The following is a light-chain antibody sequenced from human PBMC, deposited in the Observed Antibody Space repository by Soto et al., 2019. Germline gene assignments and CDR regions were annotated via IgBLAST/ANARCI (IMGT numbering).Light chain of an antibody. Sequence: QSALAQPASVSASPGPSITISCPGTSSDVWAYNSVSWYQQHPHRAPQVIIYKGTQRPSGVSNRFTGSTSGNAASLTISARQADDEADYFCCSSAPESTYVFGTGTKV. CDR1: SSDVWAYNS. CDR3: CSSAPESTYV. J-gene: IGLJ1*01. V-gene: IGLV2-23*01. CDR2: KGT.